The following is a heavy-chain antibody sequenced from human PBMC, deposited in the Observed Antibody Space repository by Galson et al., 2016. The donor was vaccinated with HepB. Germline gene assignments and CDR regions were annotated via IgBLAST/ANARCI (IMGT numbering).Heavy chain of an antibody. Sequence: LRLSCAASGFIFSDAWMSWVRQAPGKGLEWVGRIKTKSDGEATDFPAPVKGRFAISRDDSKNSLYLQMNSLKTEDTAIYYCTTDSGRYSYWGQGTLVTVSS. CDR3: TTDSGRYSY. CDR1: GFIFSDAW. J-gene: IGHJ4*02. V-gene: IGHV3-15*01. CDR2: IKTKSDGEAT. D-gene: IGHD1-26*01.